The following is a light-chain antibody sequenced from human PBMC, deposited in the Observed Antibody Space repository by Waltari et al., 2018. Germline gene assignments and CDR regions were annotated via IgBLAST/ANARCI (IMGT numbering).Light chain of an antibody. CDR1: STDIGGYNS. J-gene: IGLJ3*02. V-gene: IGLV2-11*01. CDR3: CTYAGSYTQVV. Sequence: QSALTQPRSVSGSPGQSVTISCTGTSTDIGGYNSVSWYQHHPGKAPPLIIFDVYKRPSGVPDRFSGSKSGNTASLTISGLQPEDEADYYCCTYAGSYTQVVFGGGTKLTVL. CDR2: DVY.